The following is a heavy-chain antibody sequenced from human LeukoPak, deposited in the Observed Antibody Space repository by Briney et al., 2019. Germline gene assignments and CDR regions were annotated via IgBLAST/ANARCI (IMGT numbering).Heavy chain of an antibody. CDR1: RFTFSSYA. Sequence: GGSLRLSCAASRFTFSSYAMHWVRQAPGKGLEWVANINQDGSEKYYVDSVKGRFTISRDNAKNSLYLQMNSLRVEDTAVYYCARDRGGYCSSTSCYSHFDYWGQGTLVTVSS. V-gene: IGHV3-7*01. CDR3: ARDRGGYCSSTSCYSHFDY. D-gene: IGHD2-2*01. J-gene: IGHJ4*02. CDR2: INQDGSEK.